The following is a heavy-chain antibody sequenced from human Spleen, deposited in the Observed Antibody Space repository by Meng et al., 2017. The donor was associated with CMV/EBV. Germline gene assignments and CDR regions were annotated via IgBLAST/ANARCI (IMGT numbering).Heavy chain of an antibody. CDR1: GFTFSSYA. Sequence: GESLKISCAASGFTFSSYAMSWVRQAPGKGLEWVSVIYSGGSSTYYADSVKGRFTISRDNSKNTLYLQMNSLRAEDTDVYYCAKGKYDFSAFHLWGQGTMVTGSS. D-gene: IGHD3-3*01. CDR2: IYSGGSST. CDR3: AKGKYDFSAFHL. V-gene: IGHV3-23*03. J-gene: IGHJ3*01.